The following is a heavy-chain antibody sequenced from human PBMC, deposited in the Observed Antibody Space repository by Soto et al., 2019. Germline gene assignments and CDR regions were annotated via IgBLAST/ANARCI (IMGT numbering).Heavy chain of an antibody. Sequence: QVQLVQSGAEVKKPGSSVKVSCKASGGTFSSYAISWVRQAPGQGLEWMGGIIPIFGTANYAQKFQGRVTITADESTSTAYMELSSLRSEDTAVYYCARDHKMAVAATLVGFDPWGQGTLVTVSS. CDR3: ARDHKMAVAATLVGFDP. CDR2: IIPIFGTA. CDR1: GGTFSSYA. V-gene: IGHV1-69*01. D-gene: IGHD2-15*01. J-gene: IGHJ5*02.